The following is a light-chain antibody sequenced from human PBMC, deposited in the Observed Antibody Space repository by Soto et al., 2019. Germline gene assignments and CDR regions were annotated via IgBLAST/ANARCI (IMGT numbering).Light chain of an antibody. CDR3: HQYNNWPPWT. Sequence: EIVMTQSPATLSVSPGERATLSCRASQSVSSNLARYQQKPGQAPRLLIYGASTMATGIPARFSGSGSGTEFTLTISSLQSEDYAVYYCHQYNNWPPWTFGQGTKVEIK. CDR1: QSVSSN. CDR2: GAS. V-gene: IGKV3-15*01. J-gene: IGKJ1*01.